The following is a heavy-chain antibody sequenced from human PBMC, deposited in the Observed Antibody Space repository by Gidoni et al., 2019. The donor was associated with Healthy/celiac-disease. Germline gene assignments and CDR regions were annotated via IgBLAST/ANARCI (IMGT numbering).Heavy chain of an antibody. CDR3: AREVVGANYYYYGMDV. D-gene: IGHD1-26*01. J-gene: IGHJ6*02. Sequence: QVQLVQSGAEVKKPGSSVKVSCKASGGTFISYAISWVRQAPGQGHEWMGRIIPILGIANYAQKFQGRVTITADKSTSTAYMELSSLRSEDTAVYYCAREVVGANYYYYGMDVWGQGTTVTVSS. CDR1: GGTFISYA. V-gene: IGHV1-69*04. CDR2: IIPILGIA.